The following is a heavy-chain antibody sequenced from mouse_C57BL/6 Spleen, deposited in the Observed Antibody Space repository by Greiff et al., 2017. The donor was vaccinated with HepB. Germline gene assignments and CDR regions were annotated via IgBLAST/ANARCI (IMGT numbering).Heavy chain of an antibody. D-gene: IGHD2-12*01. CDR1: GYTFTSYW. J-gene: IGHJ1*03. Sequence: QVQLQQSGAELVKPGASVKLSCKASGYTFTSYWMHWVKQRPGQGLEWIGMIHPNSGSTNYNEKFKSKATLTVDKSSSTAYMQLSSLTSEDSAVYYCAGLRDWYFDVWGTGTTVTVSS. V-gene: IGHV1-64*01. CDR3: AGLRDWYFDV. CDR2: IHPNSGST.